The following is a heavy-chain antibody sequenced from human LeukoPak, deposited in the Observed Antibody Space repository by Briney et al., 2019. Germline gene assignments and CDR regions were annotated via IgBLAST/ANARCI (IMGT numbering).Heavy chain of an antibody. D-gene: IGHD6-13*01. CDR1: GFTFDDYA. V-gene: IGHV3-9*01. CDR2: ISWNSGSI. Sequence: GRSLRLSCAASGFTFDDYAMHWVRQAPGKGLEWVSGISWNSGSIGYVDSVKGRFTISRDNAKNTLYLQMNSLRAEDTAVYYCAREGYSSSWCLGWFDPWGQGTLVTVSS. J-gene: IGHJ5*02. CDR3: AREGYSSSWCLGWFDP.